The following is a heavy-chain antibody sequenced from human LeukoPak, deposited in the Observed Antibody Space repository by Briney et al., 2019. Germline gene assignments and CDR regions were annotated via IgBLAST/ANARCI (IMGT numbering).Heavy chain of an antibody. J-gene: IGHJ3*02. V-gene: IGHV3-23*01. CDR3: AKDRSVDIVATIGGGGAFDI. CDR2: ISGSGGST. Sequence: GGSLRLSCAASGFTFSSYAMSWVRQAPGKGLEWVSAISGSGGSTYYADSVKGRFTISRDNSKNTLYLQMNSLRAEDTAVYYCAKDRSVDIVATIGGGGAFDIWGQGTMVTVSS. D-gene: IGHD5-12*01. CDR1: GFTFSSYA.